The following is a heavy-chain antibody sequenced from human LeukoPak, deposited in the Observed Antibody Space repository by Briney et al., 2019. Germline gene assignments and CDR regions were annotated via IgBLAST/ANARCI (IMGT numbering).Heavy chain of an antibody. CDR1: GYSFTSYW. CDR3: ARLSDGYNYVYYYYYMDV. Sequence: KPGESLKISCKGSGYSFTSYWIGWVRQMPGKGLEWMGIIYPGDSDTRYSPSFQGQVTISADKSISTAYLQWSSLKASDTAMYYCARLSDGYNYVYYYYYMDVWGKGATVTVSS. CDR2: IYPGDSDT. V-gene: IGHV5-51*01. J-gene: IGHJ6*03. D-gene: IGHD5-24*01.